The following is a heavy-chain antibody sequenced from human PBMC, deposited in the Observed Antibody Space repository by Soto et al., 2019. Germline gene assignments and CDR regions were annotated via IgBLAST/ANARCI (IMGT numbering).Heavy chain of an antibody. V-gene: IGHV1-69*01. J-gene: IGHJ6*02. CDR3: AIGSRDGYNYYYYGMDV. CDR1: GGTFSSYA. D-gene: IGHD5-18*01. CDR2: IIPIFGTA. Sequence: QVQLVQSGAEVKKPGSSVKVSCKASGGTFSSYAISWVRQAPGQGLEWMGGIIPIFGTANYAQKVQGRVTITADDSTSTAYMALSSLRSEDTAVYYCAIGSRDGYNYYYYGMDVWGQGTTVTVSS.